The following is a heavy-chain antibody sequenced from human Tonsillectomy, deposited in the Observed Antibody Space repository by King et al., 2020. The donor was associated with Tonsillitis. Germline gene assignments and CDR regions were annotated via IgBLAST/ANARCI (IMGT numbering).Heavy chain of an antibody. CDR2: IYNGGST. CDR1: GFTVSNNY. D-gene: IGHD1-26*01. CDR3: ASGAAYYYYGMVV. Sequence: DVQLVESGGGLVQPGGSLRLSCAASGFTVSNNYMSWVRQAPGKGLEWVSVIYNGGSTYYADSVKGRFTISRHNSKNTLYLQMNSLRAEDTAVYYCASGAAYYYYGMVVWGQGTTVTVSS. V-gene: IGHV3-53*04. J-gene: IGHJ6*02.